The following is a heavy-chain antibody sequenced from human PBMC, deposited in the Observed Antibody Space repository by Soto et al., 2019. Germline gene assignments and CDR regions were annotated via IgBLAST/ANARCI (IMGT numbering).Heavy chain of an antibody. CDR2: IYYSGST. CDR3: ARGSPMVYADPTHTPNWFDP. CDR1: GGSISSGGYY. Sequence: SETLSLTCTVSGGSISSGGYYWSWIRQHPGKGLEWIGYIYYSGSTYYNPSLKSRVTISVDTSKNQFSLKLSSVTAADTAVYYCARGSPMVYADPTHTPNWFDPWGQGTLVTVSS. V-gene: IGHV4-31*03. J-gene: IGHJ5*02. D-gene: IGHD2-8*01.